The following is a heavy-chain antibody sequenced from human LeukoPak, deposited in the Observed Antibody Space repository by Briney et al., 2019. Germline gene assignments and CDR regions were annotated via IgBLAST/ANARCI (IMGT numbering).Heavy chain of an antibody. J-gene: IGHJ4*02. V-gene: IGHV3-33*01. CDR2: IWYVGGNK. CDR1: GFTFSSYG. D-gene: IGHD1-26*01. Sequence: GGSLRLSCAASGFTFSSYGMHWVRQAPGKGLEWVAVIWYVGGNKYYAESVKGRFTISRDDSKNTLFLQMNSLRAEDTAVYYCARTEIVGATIDYWGQGTLVTVSS. CDR3: ARTEIVGATIDY.